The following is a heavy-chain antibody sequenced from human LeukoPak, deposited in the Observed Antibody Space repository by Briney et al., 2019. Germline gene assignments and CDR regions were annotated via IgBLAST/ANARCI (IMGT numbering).Heavy chain of an antibody. D-gene: IGHD4/OR15-4a*01. Sequence: GRTLRLSCTGSGFTGRSDYMSWVPEAPGKRLEWVSFIYSGGSTHYSDSVKGRFTISRDNSKNTLYLQMNSLRAEDTAVYYCARRAGAYSHPYDYWGQGTLVSVSS. J-gene: IGHJ4*02. V-gene: IGHV3-53*01. CDR1: GFTGRSDY. CDR2: IYSGGST. CDR3: ARRAGAYSHPYDY.